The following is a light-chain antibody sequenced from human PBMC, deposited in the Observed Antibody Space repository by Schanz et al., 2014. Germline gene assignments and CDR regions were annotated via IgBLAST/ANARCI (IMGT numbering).Light chain of an antibody. J-gene: IGLJ3*02. CDR1: HGSVSATHC. V-gene: IGLV8-61*01. CDR3: MLYVASGIWV. Sequence: QTVVTQEPSFSVSPGGTVTLTCGLTHGSVSATHCPSWYQQTPGQAPRTIMHNTHTRSSGVPDRFSGSILGNKATLTITGAQTSDESHYYCMLYVASGIWVFGGGTKLTV. CDR2: NTH.